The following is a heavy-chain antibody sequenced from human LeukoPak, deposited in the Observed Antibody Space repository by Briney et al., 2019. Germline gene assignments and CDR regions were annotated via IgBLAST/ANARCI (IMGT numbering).Heavy chain of an antibody. CDR1: GGTFSSYA. Sequence: GASVKVSCKASGGTFSSYAISWVRQAPGQGLEWMGGIIPIFGTANYAQKFQGRVTITADKSTSTAYMELSSLRSDDTAVYYCARTPQGAAYYYYYMDVWGKGTTVTVSS. CDR2: IIPIFGTA. CDR3: ARTPQGAAYYYYYMDV. D-gene: IGHD1-26*01. V-gene: IGHV1-69*06. J-gene: IGHJ6*03.